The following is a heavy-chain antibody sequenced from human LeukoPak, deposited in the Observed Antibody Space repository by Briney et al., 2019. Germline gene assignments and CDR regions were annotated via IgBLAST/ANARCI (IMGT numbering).Heavy chain of an antibody. CDR3: ARGRYYGSGSYSDAFDI. V-gene: IGHV1-69*13. Sequence: EASVKVSCKASGGTFSSYAISWVRQAPGQGLEWMGGIIPIFGTANYAQKFQGRVTITADESTSTAYMELSSLRSEDTAVYYCARGRYYGSGSYSDAFDIWGQGTMVTVSS. CDR1: GGTFSSYA. J-gene: IGHJ3*02. CDR2: IIPIFGTA. D-gene: IGHD3-10*01.